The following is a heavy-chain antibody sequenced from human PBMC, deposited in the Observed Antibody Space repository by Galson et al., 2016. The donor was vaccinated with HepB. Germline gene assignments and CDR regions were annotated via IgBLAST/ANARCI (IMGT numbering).Heavy chain of an antibody. Sequence: SVKVSCKASGYTFTSHWMHWVRQAPGQGLEWMGIINPTGGSTSYAQKFQDRVTLTRDTSTSTVYMERSSLRSEDTAVYYCARDHSQSNYDSATYWWFDPWGQGTLVTVSS. V-gene: IGHV1-46*01. CDR2: INPTGGST. J-gene: IGHJ5*02. CDR1: GYTFTSHW. D-gene: IGHD3-22*01. CDR3: ARDHSQSNYDSATYWWFDP.